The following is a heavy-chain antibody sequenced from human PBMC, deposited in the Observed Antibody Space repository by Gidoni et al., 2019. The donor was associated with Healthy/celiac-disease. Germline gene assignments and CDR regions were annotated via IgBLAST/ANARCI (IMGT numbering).Heavy chain of an antibody. CDR1: GGSISSSSYY. CDR2: IYYSGST. D-gene: IGHD6-19*01. J-gene: IGHJ4*02. V-gene: IGHV4-39*01. Sequence: LQLQESGPGLVKPSETLSLTCTVSGGSISSSSYYWCWIRQPPGKGLEWIGSIYYSGSTYYNPSLKSRGTISVDTSKNQFSLKLSSVTAADTAVYYCARPMYSSGWYFDYWGQGTLVTVSS. CDR3: ARPMYSSGWYFDY.